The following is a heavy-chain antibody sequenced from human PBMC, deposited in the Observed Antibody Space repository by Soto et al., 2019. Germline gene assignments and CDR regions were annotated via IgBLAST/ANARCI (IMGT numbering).Heavy chain of an antibody. Sequence: EVQLLESGGGLVQPGGSLRLSCVVSGFTFGSYAMSWVRQAPGKGLEWVSAISGGGTDSYYADSVKGRFTISRDDSKNTLYLKVNSLRDEDTAIYFCVKEGTGTTSAVFDYWGQGTLITVSS. D-gene: IGHD1-7*01. CDR3: VKEGTGTTSAVFDY. J-gene: IGHJ4*02. CDR1: GFTFGSYA. V-gene: IGHV3-23*01. CDR2: ISGGGTDS.